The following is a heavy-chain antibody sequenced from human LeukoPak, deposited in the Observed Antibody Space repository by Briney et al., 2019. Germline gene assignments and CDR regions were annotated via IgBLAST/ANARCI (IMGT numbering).Heavy chain of an antibody. D-gene: IGHD5-24*01. Sequence: GGSLRLSCTASGFTFSSYAMSWVRQAPGKGLEWVSVISGSGGSTYYADSVKGRFTISRDNSKNTLYLQMNSLRAEDTAVYYCAKVPIDGYNYYDYWGQGTLVTVSS. CDR3: AKVPIDGYNYYDY. V-gene: IGHV3-23*01. J-gene: IGHJ4*02. CDR1: GFTFSSYA. CDR2: ISGSGGST.